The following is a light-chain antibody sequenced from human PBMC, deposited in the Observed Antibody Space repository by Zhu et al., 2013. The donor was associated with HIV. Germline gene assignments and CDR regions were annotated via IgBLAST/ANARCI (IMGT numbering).Light chain of an antibody. CDR1: QSVSSNY. Sequence: EIVLTQSPGTLSLSPGERATLSCRASQSVSSNYLAWYQQKPGQAPRLLIYGASSRATGTPDRFSGSGSGTDFTLTISRLEPEDFAVYYCQQYGSSPRTFGQGTKVEIK. CDR3: QQYGSSPRT. J-gene: IGKJ1*01. V-gene: IGKV3-20*01. CDR2: GAS.